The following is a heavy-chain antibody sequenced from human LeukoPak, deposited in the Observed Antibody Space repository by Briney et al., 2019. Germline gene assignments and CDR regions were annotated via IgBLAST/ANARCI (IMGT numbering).Heavy chain of an antibody. J-gene: IGHJ4*02. CDR2: ISGGGGST. CDR1: GFTFSSYA. V-gene: IGHV3-23*01. Sequence: GGSLRLSCAASGFTFSSYAMSWVRQAPGKGLEWVSAISGGGGSTYYGGSGKGRFTISRDNAKNSLYLQMNSLRAEDMALYYCAKDVSYYYDSSGYIDYWGQGTLVTVSS. CDR3: AKDVSYYYDSSGYIDY. D-gene: IGHD3-22*01.